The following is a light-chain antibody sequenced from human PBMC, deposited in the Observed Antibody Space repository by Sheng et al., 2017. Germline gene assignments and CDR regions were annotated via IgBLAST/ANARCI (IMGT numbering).Light chain of an antibody. CDR1: SSDVGGYDS. CDR3: SSYTSTFTQV. J-gene: IGLJ1*01. V-gene: IGLV2-14*03. Sequence: QSALTQPPSASGSLGQSVTISCSGTSSDVGGYDSVSWYQQHPGKAPKLIIYDVNNRPSGVSDLFSGSKSGNTASLTISGLQAEDEADYYCSSYTSTFTQVFGTGTTVTV. CDR2: DVN.